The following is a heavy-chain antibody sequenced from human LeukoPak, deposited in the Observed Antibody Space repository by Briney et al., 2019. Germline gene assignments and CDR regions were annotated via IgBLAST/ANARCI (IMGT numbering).Heavy chain of an antibody. D-gene: IGHD7-27*01. J-gene: IGHJ4*02. V-gene: IGHV4-59*01. CDR3: VRDHNSENWGSLGK. CDR2: IYNSGSTKST. Sequence: PSETLSLTCSVSGGSISTYYWSWIRQPPGKGLEWIGYIYNSGSTKSTNYNPSLKSRVTISVDTSKNQFSLKLSSVTAADTALYYCVRDHNSENWGSLGKWGQGTLVTVSS. CDR1: GGSISTYY.